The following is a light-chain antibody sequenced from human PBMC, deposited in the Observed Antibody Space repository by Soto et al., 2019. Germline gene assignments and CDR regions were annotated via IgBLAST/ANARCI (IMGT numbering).Light chain of an antibody. CDR1: QSISTW. Sequence: DIQRTQSPSTLSSSVGDRVTIACRASQSISTWLAWYQQKPGKAPKLLIHGASTLESGVPSRFRGSGSGTEFTLTISSLQPEDVATYYCQKYNSAPWTFGQGTKVDIK. V-gene: IGKV1-5*01. CDR3: QKYNSAPWT. CDR2: GAS. J-gene: IGKJ1*01.